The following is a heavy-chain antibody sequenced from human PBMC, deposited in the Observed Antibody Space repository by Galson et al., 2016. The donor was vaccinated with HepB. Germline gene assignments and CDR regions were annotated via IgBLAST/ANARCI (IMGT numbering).Heavy chain of an antibody. CDR2: ISLRGSGST. CDR3: ASHDYWNDNHDSVDI. V-gene: IGHV4-59*11. D-gene: IGHD3/OR15-3a*01. CDR1: GGSISGHY. Sequence: SETLSLTCTVSGGSISGHYWSWIRQPPGKGLEWIGFISLRGSGSTSYNPSLKSRVTISGDTSKNQISLRLRPVIAADTAVYYCASHDYWNDNHDSVDIWGQGTRVTVSS. J-gene: IGHJ3*02.